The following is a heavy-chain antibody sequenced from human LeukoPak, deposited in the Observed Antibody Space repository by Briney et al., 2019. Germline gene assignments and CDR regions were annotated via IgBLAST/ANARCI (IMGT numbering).Heavy chain of an antibody. CDR2: INPNSGGT. CDR3: ARVFSGITGTTPWFDP. J-gene: IGHJ5*02. CDR1: GYTFTGYY. Sequence: VASVKVSCKASGYTFTGYYMHWVRQAPGQGLEWMGWINPNSGGTNYAQKFQGRVTMTRDTSISTAYMELSRLRSDDTAVYYCARVFSGITGTTPWFDPCGQGTLVTVSS. D-gene: IGHD1-7*01. V-gene: IGHV1-2*02.